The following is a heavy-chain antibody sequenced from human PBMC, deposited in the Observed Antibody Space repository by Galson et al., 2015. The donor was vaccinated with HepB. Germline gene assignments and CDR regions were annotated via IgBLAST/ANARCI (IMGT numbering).Heavy chain of an antibody. CDR3: ATGNLVTAGDLDY. CDR2: ISYDGNNK. D-gene: IGHD1-26*01. Sequence: SLRLSCATSGFTFSNHAMHWVRQAPGKGLEWVAVISYDGNNKYYADSVKGRFTISRDNSRNTLYLQMNSLRDDDTAVYYCATGNLVTAGDLDYCRQGTLIIVSS. CDR1: GFTFSNHA. J-gene: IGHJ4*02. V-gene: IGHV3-30-3*01.